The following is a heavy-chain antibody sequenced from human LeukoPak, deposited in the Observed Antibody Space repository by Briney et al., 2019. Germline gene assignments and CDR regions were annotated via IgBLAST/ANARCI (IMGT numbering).Heavy chain of an antibody. CDR1: GFTFGDYG. J-gene: IGHJ4*02. Sequence: PGGSLRLSCTGSGFTFGDYGMSWVRQAPGKGLEWVGFIRSEAYGGTTEYAASVKGRFTISRDDSKSIAYLQMNSLKTEDTAVYYCSNSYCGGDCYSGGYFDYWGQGTLVTVSS. D-gene: IGHD2-21*02. V-gene: IGHV3-49*04. CDR3: SNSYCGGDCYSGGYFDY. CDR2: IRSEAYGGTT.